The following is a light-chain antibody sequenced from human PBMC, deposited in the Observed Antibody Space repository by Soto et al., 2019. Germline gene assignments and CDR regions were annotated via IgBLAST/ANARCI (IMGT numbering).Light chain of an antibody. CDR3: HQKYRPTPCP. J-gene: IGKJ5*01. CDR2: ATX. V-gene: IGKV1-39*01. CDR1: QYLSHF. Sequence: QVTQSPSSLSASIXDRVSITRKACQYLSHFLNGXQQQXXXXTKIXXXATXSLHSGVPPRFIGSGFGTAFTLTISSLQTEEFSAYYCHQKYRPTPCPFGQGTQVDIK.